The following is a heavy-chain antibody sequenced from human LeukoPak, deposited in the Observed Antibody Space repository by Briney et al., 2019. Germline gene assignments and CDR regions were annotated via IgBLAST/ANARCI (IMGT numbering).Heavy chain of an antibody. D-gene: IGHD3-22*01. V-gene: IGHV4-4*07. CDR1: GASISSYY. J-gene: IGHJ4*02. CDR3: ARVSGGYYDSSGSLDY. CDR2: IYTSGST. Sequence: PSETLSLTCTVSGASISSYYWSWIRQPAGKGLEWIGRIYTSGSTNYNPSLKSRVTMSVDTSKNQVSLNVSSVTAADTAVYYCARVSGGYYDSSGSLDYWGQGTLVTVSS.